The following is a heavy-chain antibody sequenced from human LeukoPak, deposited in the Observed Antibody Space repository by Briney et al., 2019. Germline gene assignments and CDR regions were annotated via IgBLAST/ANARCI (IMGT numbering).Heavy chain of an antibody. D-gene: IGHD1-26*01. Sequence: GGSLRLSCAASGFTLSSYWMTWVRQAPGKGLEWVAVISYDGSNKYYADSVKGRFTISRDNSKNTLYLQMNSLRAEDTAVYYCARDGSSQDWGQGTLVTVSS. V-gene: IGHV3-30-3*01. J-gene: IGHJ4*02. CDR1: GFTLSSYW. CDR2: ISYDGSNK. CDR3: ARDGSSQD.